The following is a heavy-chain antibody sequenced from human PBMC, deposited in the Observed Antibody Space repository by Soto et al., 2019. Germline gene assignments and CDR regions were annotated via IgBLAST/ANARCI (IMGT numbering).Heavy chain of an antibody. Sequence: SETLSLTCTVSCASISGFYWSWIRKSSWKGLEWIGRIYATGTTDYNPSLKSRVMMSVGTSKKQFSLKLRSVTAAGTAVYYCVRDATKSSRGWFDRW. CDR3: VRDATKSSRGWFDR. V-gene: IGHV4-4*07. D-gene: IGHD1-1*01. CDR2: IYATGTT. J-gene: IGHJ5*02. CDR1: CASISGFY.